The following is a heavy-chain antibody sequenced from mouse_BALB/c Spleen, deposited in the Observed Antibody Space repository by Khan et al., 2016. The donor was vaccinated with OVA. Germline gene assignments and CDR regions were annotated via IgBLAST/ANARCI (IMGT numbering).Heavy chain of an antibody. CDR3: ARGNCYGSNSWFAY. J-gene: IGHJ3*01. CDR1: GYSFTDYT. V-gene: IGHV1-18*01. Sequence: EVQLQQSGPELVKPGASMKISCKASGYSFTDYTMNWVKQSHGKNLEWIGLINPYNGFTTYNQKFKGKATLTVDKSSSTAYMELLSLTSEDSAVYYCARGNCYGSNSWFAYWGQGTLVTVSA. D-gene: IGHD1-1*01. CDR2: INPYNGFT.